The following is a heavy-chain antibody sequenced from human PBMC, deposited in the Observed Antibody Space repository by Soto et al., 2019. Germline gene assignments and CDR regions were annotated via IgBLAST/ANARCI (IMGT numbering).Heavy chain of an antibody. Sequence: QVQLVQSGAEVKKPGASVKVSCKASGYIFSNYLLHWVRQAPGQRLEWMGWINAGNGDTKYSQKFQGGVTFTRDTSASTVYMELSSLRSEDTAVYYCASPSYGSGSFYWGQGTLVTVSS. D-gene: IGHD3-10*01. CDR1: GYIFSNYL. CDR3: ASPSYGSGSFY. CDR2: INAGNGDT. J-gene: IGHJ4*02. V-gene: IGHV1-3*01.